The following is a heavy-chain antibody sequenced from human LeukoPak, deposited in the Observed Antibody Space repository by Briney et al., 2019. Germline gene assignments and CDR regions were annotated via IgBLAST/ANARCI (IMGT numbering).Heavy chain of an antibody. Sequence: ASVKVSCKASGGTFSSYAISWVRQAPGQGLEWMGWINAGNGNTKYSQKFQGRVTITRDTSASTAYMELSSLRSEDTAVYYCARAAYCGGDCSREYFQHWGQGTLVTVSS. CDR3: ARAAYCGGDCSREYFQH. D-gene: IGHD2-21*02. J-gene: IGHJ1*01. CDR2: INAGNGNT. V-gene: IGHV1-3*01. CDR1: GGTFSSYA.